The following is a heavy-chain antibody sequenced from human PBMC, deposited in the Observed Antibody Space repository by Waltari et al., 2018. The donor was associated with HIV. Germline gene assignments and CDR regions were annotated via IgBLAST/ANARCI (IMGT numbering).Heavy chain of an antibody. Sequence: QVQLVESGGGVVQPGRSLRLSCAASGFPFSSYGMHWVRQAPGKGLEWVAVIWYDGSNKYYADSVKGRFTISRDNSKNTLYLQMNSLRAEDTAVYYCARLNEVTNYYYYGMDVWGQGTTVTVSS. J-gene: IGHJ6*02. CDR1: GFPFSSYG. D-gene: IGHD4-17*01. CDR3: ARLNEVTNYYYYGMDV. V-gene: IGHV3-33*01. CDR2: IWYDGSNK.